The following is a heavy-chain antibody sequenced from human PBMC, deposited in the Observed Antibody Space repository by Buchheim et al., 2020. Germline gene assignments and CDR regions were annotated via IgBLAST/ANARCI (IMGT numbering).Heavy chain of an antibody. V-gene: IGHV3-48*03. D-gene: IGHD3-22*01. CDR2: ISSSGSTI. J-gene: IGHJ4*02. Sequence: EVQLVESGGGLVQPGGSLRLSCAASGFTFSSYEMNWVRQAPGKGLEWVSYISSSGSTIYYADSVKGRFTISIDNAKNSLYLQMNSLRAEDTAVYDCARGIDYYDSSGYYRYWGQGTL. CDR1: GFTFSSYE. CDR3: ARGIDYYDSSGYYRY.